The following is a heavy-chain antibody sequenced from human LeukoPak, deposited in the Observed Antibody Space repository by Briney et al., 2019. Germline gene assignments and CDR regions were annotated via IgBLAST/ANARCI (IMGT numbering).Heavy chain of an antibody. Sequence: PSETLSLTCTVSGDSMTTYYWSWLRQPAGKGLEWIGRIYPSGDTNSNPTLESRVTMSLDTSKKQFSLRLTSVTAADTAVYFCATDTYLGHCSSLGCSGCDPWGQGTLVTVSS. J-gene: IGHJ5*02. CDR3: ATDTYLGHCSSLGCSGCDP. V-gene: IGHV4-4*07. CDR2: IYPSGDT. D-gene: IGHD2-21*01. CDR1: GDSMTTYY.